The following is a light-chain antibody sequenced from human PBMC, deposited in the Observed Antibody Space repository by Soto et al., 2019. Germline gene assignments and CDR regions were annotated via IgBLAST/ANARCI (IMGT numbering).Light chain of an antibody. V-gene: IGKV3-20*01. Sequence: EIVLTQSPGTLSLSPGERATLSCRASQSVSSNNLAWYQQRPGQAPRVVIYGASTRATGIPERFSGSGSGTDFTLTISRLETEDFAVEYWQQYGRSPFTFGPGTKVDIK. J-gene: IGKJ3*01. CDR2: GAS. CDR1: QSVSSNN. CDR3: QQYGRSPFT.